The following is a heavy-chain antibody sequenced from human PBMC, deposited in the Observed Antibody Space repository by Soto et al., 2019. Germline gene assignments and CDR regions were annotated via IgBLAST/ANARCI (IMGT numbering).Heavy chain of an antibody. CDR3: EKKDEKNFDWMFYADS. Sequence: PGGSLRLSCATSGIIFRNYAMGWVRQAPGKGLEWVSAISGSGDSTYYADSVKGRFTISRDNSKNTLYLQMNSLRVEETAIFYCEKKDEKNFDWMFYADSWGQGTLATVSS. CDR1: GIIFRNYA. CDR2: ISGSGDST. D-gene: IGHD3-9*01. J-gene: IGHJ4*02. V-gene: IGHV3-23*01.